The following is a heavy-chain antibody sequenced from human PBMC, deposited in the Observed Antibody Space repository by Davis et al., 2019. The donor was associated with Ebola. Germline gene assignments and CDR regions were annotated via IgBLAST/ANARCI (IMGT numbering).Heavy chain of an antibody. CDR1: GYTFTSYG. V-gene: IGHV1-18*01. CDR2: ISAYNGNT. Sequence: ASVKVSCKASGYTFTSYGISWVRQAPGQGLEWMGWISAYNGNTNYAQKLQGRVTMTTDTSTSTAYMELSSLRSEDTAVYYCARDSGYSYGAGYYGMDVWGQGTTVTVSS. J-gene: IGHJ6*02. D-gene: IGHD5-18*01. CDR3: ARDSGYSYGAGYYGMDV.